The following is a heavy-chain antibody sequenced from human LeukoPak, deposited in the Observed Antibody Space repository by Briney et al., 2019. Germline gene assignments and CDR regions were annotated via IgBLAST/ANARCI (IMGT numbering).Heavy chain of an antibody. J-gene: IGHJ4*02. Sequence: SETLSLTCTVSGGSISEYYWSWIRQPAGKGLEWIGRIYTSGSTNYNPSLKSRVTISVDTSKNQFSLNLSSVTAADTAVYYCARGAKWELPYFDYWGQGTLVTVSS. CDR3: ARGAKWELPYFDY. D-gene: IGHD1-26*01. V-gene: IGHV4-4*07. CDR2: IYTSGST. CDR1: GGSISEYY.